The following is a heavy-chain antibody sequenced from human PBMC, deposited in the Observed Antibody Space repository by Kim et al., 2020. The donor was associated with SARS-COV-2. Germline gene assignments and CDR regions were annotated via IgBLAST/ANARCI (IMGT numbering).Heavy chain of an antibody. D-gene: IGHD3-22*01. V-gene: IGHV7-4-1*02. CDR2: INTNTGNP. CDR1: GYTFISYA. J-gene: IGHJ6*03. CDR3: ARDMSSGYYPAYYYYYMDV. Sequence: ASVKVSCKASGYTFISYAMNWVRQAPGQGLEWMGWINTNTGNPTYAQGFTGRFVFSLDTSVSTAYLQISSLKAEDTAVYYCARDMSSGYYPAYYYYYMDVCGKGTTVTVSS.